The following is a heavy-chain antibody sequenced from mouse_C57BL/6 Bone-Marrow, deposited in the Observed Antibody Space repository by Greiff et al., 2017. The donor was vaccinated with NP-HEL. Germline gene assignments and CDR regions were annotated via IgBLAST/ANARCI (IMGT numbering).Heavy chain of an antibody. V-gene: IGHV5-16*01. D-gene: IGHD2-4*01. CDR2: INYDGSST. CDR3: ARDRGIYYDYDDWYFDV. Sequence: EVKLVESEGGLVQPGSSMKLSCTASGFTFSDYYMAWVRQVPEKGLEWVANINYDGSSTYYLDSLKSRFIISRDNAKNILYLQMSSLKSEDTATYYCARDRGIYYDYDDWYFDVWGTGTTVTVSS. CDR1: GFTFSDYY. J-gene: IGHJ1*03.